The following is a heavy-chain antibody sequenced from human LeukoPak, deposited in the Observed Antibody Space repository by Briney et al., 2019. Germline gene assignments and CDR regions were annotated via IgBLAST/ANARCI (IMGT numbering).Heavy chain of an antibody. CDR1: GYTCTGYY. Sequence: GASVKVSCKASGYTCTGYYMHWVRQAPGQGLEWMGCINPNSGGTNYAQKFQGRVTMTRDTSISTAYMELSRLRSDDTAVYYCARAFRSFGWSPKPWFDPWGQGTLVTVSS. V-gene: IGHV1-2*02. D-gene: IGHD3-3*01. CDR3: ARAFRSFGWSPKPWFDP. CDR2: INPNSGGT. J-gene: IGHJ5*02.